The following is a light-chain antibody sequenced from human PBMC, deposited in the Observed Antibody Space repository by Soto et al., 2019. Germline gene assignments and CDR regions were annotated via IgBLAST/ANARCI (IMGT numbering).Light chain of an antibody. CDR1: QDISTW. Sequence: DIQMTQSPSSVSASVGDRVTITCRASQDISTWLAWYQQKPGKAPNLLIYAASSLQSGVPSRFSGSGSGTDFTLTIGSLQPEDFATYYCQQGNSFPLTFGGGTKVEIK. CDR2: AAS. CDR3: QQGNSFPLT. J-gene: IGKJ4*01. V-gene: IGKV1D-12*01.